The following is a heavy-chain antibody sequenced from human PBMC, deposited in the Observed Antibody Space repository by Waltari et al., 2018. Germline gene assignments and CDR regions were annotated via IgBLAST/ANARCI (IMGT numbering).Heavy chain of an antibody. D-gene: IGHD2-15*01. V-gene: IGHV3-53*01. Sequence: EVQLVESGGGLIQPGGSLRLSCSATGFTVRSDYMSWVRQAPGKGLEWISVIHSGGTTYYSDSVKGRFTISRDNSKNTLYLQMNSLRAEDTAVYYCARDQGWPTIPDYWGQGTLVTVSS. CDR2: IHSGGTT. CDR3: ARDQGWPTIPDY. CDR1: GFTVRSDY. J-gene: IGHJ4*02.